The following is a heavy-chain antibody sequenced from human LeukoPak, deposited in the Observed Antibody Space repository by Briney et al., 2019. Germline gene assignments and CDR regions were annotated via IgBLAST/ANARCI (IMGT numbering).Heavy chain of an antibody. V-gene: IGHV3-21*01. CDR1: GFTFSSYS. Sequence: GGSLRLSCAASGFTFSSYSMNWVRQAPGKGLEWVSSISSSSNYISYADSVKGRFTISRDNAKNSLYLQMNSLRAEDTAVYYCARDRHFDYWGQGTLVTVSS. CDR2: ISSSSNYI. J-gene: IGHJ4*02. CDR3: ARDRHFDY.